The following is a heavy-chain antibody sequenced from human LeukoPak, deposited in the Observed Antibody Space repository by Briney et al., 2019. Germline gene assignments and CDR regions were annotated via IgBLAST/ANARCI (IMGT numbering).Heavy chain of an antibody. V-gene: IGHV3-48*03. Sequence: PGGSLRLSCAASGFTFSSYEMNWVRQAPGKGLEWVSYIGSSGSPIYYADSVKGRFITSRDKAQNTIFLQMNRLRAEDTAVYYCARDEYYYTSGLDYWGQGTLVTVAS. J-gene: IGHJ4*02. CDR2: IGSSGSPI. CDR1: GFTFSSYE. D-gene: IGHD3-3*01. CDR3: ARDEYYYTSGLDY.